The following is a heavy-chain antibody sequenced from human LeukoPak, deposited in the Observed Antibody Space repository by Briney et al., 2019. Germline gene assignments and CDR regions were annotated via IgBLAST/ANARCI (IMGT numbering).Heavy chain of an antibody. V-gene: IGHV4-61*10. CDR1: GDSISSGHYY. Sequence: SETLSLTCIVSGDSISSGHYYWNWIRQSAGKGLEWIGYISSRGTSTYNPSLKSPVTISKDTSKNQFSLRLNSVTAADTAGYYCARAWFGELFFDYWGQGALVTVSS. D-gene: IGHD3-10*01. CDR2: ISSRGTS. J-gene: IGHJ4*02. CDR3: ARAWFGELFFDY.